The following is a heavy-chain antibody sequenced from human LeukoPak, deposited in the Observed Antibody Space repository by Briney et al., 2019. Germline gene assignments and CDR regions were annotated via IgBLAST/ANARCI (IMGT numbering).Heavy chain of an antibody. V-gene: IGHV1-2*02. CDR1: GGTFSSYA. CDR3: ARESGSFDF. Sequence: GASVKVSCKASGGTFSSYAISWVRRAPGQGLEWMGWIDPNINGATYAQKFQGRVTMTRDTSITTAYMELSSLTSDDTAVYYCARESGSFDFWGQGTLVTVSS. D-gene: IGHD1-26*01. CDR2: IDPNINGA. J-gene: IGHJ4*02.